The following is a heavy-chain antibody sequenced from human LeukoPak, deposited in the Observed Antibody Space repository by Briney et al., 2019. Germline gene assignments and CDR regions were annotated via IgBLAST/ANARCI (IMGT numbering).Heavy chain of an antibody. CDR2: IYYSGST. CDR1: GGSISSHY. J-gene: IGHJ4*02. D-gene: IGHD3-9*01. Sequence: PSETLSLTCTVSGGSISSHYWSWIRQPPGKGLEWIGYIYYSGSTNYNPSLKSRVTISVDTSKNQFSLKLSSVTAADTAGYYCARGIGVLRYFDWLSEIYFVYWGQGTLVTVSS. CDR3: ARGIGVLRYFDWLSEIYFVY. V-gene: IGHV4-59*11.